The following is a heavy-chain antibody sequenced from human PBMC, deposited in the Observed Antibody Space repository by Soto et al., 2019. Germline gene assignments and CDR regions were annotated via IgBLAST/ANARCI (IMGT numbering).Heavy chain of an antibody. Sequence: SDTLSLTCTVSGDCMTNYYWSWIRQPPGKGLEWIGYIDYSGSTKYNPSLESRVTMSVDTSKKQISLKLSSVSAADTAVYYCARLGGYGVQWGWFDPWGQGTLVTV. CDR1: GDCMTNYY. D-gene: IGHD2-8*01. CDR3: ARLGGYGVQWGWFDP. J-gene: IGHJ5*02. V-gene: IGHV4-59*07. CDR2: IDYSGST.